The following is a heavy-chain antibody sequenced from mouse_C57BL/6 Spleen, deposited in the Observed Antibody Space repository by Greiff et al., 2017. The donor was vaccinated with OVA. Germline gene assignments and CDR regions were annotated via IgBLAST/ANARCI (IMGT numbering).Heavy chain of an antibody. V-gene: IGHV1-81*01. CDR3: ARRRGTRAYFDY. CDR2: IYPRSGNT. Sequence: VQLQQSGAELARPGASVKLSCKASGYTFTGYGISWVKQRTGQGLEWIGEIYPRSGNTYYNEKFKGKATLTADKSSSTAYMELRSLTSEDSAVYFSARRRGTRAYFDYWGQGTTLTVSS. D-gene: IGHD3-3*01. J-gene: IGHJ2*01. CDR1: GYTFTGYG.